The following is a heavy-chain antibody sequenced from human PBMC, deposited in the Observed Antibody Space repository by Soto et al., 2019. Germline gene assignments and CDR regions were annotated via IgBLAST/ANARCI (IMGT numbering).Heavy chain of an antibody. J-gene: IGHJ3*01. V-gene: IGHV3-9*01. CDR2: LSWNSASI. CDR3: VKDDAFDF. CDR1: GFTFDDYP. Sequence: EVQLVESGGGLVQPGRSLRLSCAASGFTFDDYPMHWVRHAAGKGLEWVAGLSWNSASIGYADSVKGRFTISRDNARDSLYLQMNRLRAEDTALYYCVKDDAFDFWGRGTQVTVSS.